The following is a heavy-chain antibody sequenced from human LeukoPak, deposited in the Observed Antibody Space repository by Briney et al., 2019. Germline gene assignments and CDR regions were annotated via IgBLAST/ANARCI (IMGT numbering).Heavy chain of an antibody. CDR2: IKEEGSEK. Sequence: GGSLRLSCAASGFTVSSYEMNWVRQAPGKGLEWVANIKEEGSEKNYVDSVKGRLTISRDNAKNSVYLQMNSLRAEDTAVYYCARDRGYSTFDIWGQGTMVTVSS. CDR3: ARDRGYSTFDI. CDR1: GFTVSSYE. J-gene: IGHJ3*02. V-gene: IGHV3-7*05. D-gene: IGHD5-18*01.